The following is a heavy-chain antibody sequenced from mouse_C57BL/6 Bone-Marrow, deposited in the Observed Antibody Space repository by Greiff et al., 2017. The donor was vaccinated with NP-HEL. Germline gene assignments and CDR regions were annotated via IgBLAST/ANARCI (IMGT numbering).Heavy chain of an antibody. CDR1: GYTFTSYW. Sequence: QVQLQQSGAELVRPGSSVKLSCKASGYTFTSYWMHWVKQRPIQGLEWIGNIDPSDSETHYNQKFKDQATLTVDKSSSTAYMQLSSLTSEDSAVYYCARGSGYGSSLFAYWGQGTLVTVSA. CDR3: ARGSGYGSSLFAY. J-gene: IGHJ3*01. D-gene: IGHD1-1*01. V-gene: IGHV1-52*01. CDR2: IDPSDSET.